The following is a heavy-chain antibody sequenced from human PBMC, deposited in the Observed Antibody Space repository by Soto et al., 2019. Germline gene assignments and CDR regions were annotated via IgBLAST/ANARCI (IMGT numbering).Heavy chain of an antibody. CDR1: GGTFSSYA. V-gene: IGHV1-69*13. CDR3: AARYGSGSPLAHYYYYYGMDV. J-gene: IGHJ6*02. D-gene: IGHD3-10*01. CDR2: IIPIFGTA. Sequence: GASVKVSCKASGGTFSSYAISWVRQAPGQGLEWMGGIIPIFGTANYAQKFQGRVTITADESTSTAYMELSGLRSEDTAVYYCAARYGSGSPLAHYYYYYGMDVWGQGTTVTVSS.